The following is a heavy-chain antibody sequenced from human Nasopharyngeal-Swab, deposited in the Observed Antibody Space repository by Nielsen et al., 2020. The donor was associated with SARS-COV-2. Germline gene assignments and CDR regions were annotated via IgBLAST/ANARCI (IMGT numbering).Heavy chain of an antibody. D-gene: IGHD2-15*01. CDR2: ISYDGSNK. V-gene: IGHV3-30-3*01. J-gene: IGHJ4*02. Sequence: GESLKISCAASGFTFSSYAMHWVRQAPGKGLEWVAVISYDGSNKYYADSVKGRFTISRDNSKNTLYLQMNSLRAEDTAVYYCARSWGGGYSFSLDYWGQGTPVTVSS. CDR3: ARSWGGGYSFSLDY. CDR1: GFTFSSYA.